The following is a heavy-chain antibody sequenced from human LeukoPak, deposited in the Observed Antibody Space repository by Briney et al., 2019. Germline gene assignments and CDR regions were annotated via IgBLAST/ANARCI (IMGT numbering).Heavy chain of an antibody. Sequence: GGSLRLSCAASGFTFSDYYMSWIRQAPGKGLEWVANIKQDGSEKYYVDSVKGRFTISRDNAKNSLYLQMNSLRAEDTAVYYCARVGCSSTSCYWAYFDYWGQGTLVTVSS. CDR1: GFTFSDYY. D-gene: IGHD2-2*01. CDR3: ARVGCSSTSCYWAYFDY. CDR2: IKQDGSEK. V-gene: IGHV3-7*01. J-gene: IGHJ4*02.